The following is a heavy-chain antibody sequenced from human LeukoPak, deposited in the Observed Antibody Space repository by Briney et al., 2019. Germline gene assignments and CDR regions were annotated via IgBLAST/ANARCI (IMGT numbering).Heavy chain of an antibody. Sequence: PGGSLRLSCAASGFNFRSYWMSWVRQAPGKGLDWVANIQQDGREKYYVDSVEGRFTISRDNAKNSLYLQMNSLRAEDTAVYYCARDLPPLAAAGPFDYWGQGILVTVSS. CDR2: IQQDGREK. D-gene: IGHD6-13*01. J-gene: IGHJ4*02. CDR3: ARDLPPLAAAGPFDY. CDR1: GFNFRSYW. V-gene: IGHV3-7*01.